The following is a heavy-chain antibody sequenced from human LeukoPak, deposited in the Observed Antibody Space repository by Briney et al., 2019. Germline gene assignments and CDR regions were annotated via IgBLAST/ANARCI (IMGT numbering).Heavy chain of an antibody. J-gene: IGHJ4*02. CDR3: ARELPERDGYNRQLDY. CDR1: GYTFTGYY. Sequence: ASVKVSCKASGYTFTGYYMHWVRQAPGQGLEWMGWINPNSGGTNYAQKFQGWVTMTRDTSISTAYMELSRLRSDDTAVYYCARELPERDGYNRQLDYWGQGTLVTVSS. V-gene: IGHV1-2*04. CDR2: INPNSGGT. D-gene: IGHD5-24*01.